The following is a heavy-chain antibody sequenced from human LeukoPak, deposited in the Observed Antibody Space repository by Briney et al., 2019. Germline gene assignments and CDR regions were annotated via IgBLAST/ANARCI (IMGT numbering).Heavy chain of an antibody. V-gene: IGHV3-23*01. CDR2: ISGGGGRT. J-gene: IGHJ5*02. CDR3: AKDLAPNQIIAVAGPST. D-gene: IGHD6-19*01. Sequence: PVGSLRLSCAASGFTFSSYAMSLVRQALGKGRWWGSAISGGGGRTYYADSVKGRFTISRDNSKNTLYLQMNSLRAEDTAVYYCAKDLAPNQIIAVAGPSTWGQGTLVTVSS. CDR1: GFTFSSYA.